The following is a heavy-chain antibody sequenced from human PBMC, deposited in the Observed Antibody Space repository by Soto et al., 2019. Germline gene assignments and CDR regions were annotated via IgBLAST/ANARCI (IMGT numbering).Heavy chain of an antibody. CDR2: ISAYNGNT. CDR1: GYTFTSYG. J-gene: IGHJ6*02. V-gene: IGHV1-18*01. CDR3: ARDQYSSSLHYYGVDV. Sequence: QVQLVQSGAEVKKPGASVKVSCKASGYTFTSYGISWVRQAPGQGLEWMGWISAYNGNTNYAQKLQGRVTMTTDTSTSTAYTELRSLRSDDTAVYYCARDQYSSSLHYYGVDVWGQGTTVIVSS. D-gene: IGHD6-6*01.